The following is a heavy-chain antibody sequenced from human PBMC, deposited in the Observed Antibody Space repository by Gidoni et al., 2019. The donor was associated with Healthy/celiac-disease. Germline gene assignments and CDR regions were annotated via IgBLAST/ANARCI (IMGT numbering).Heavy chain of an antibody. Sequence: EVQLVESGGGLVQPGGSLRLPCAASGFTFSSYWMSWVRQAPGKGLEWVADIKKDGSEKYYVDSVKGRFTISRDNAKNSLYLQMNSLRAEDTAVYYCARDNQLLSYGMDVWGQGTTVTVSS. CDR2: IKKDGSEK. J-gene: IGHJ6*02. D-gene: IGHD2-2*01. CDR3: ARDNQLLSYGMDV. CDR1: GFTFSSYW. V-gene: IGHV3-7*01.